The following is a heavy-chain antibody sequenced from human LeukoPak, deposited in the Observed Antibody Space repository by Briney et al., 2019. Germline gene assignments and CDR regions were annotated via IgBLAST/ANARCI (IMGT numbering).Heavy chain of an antibody. D-gene: IGHD2-21*02. Sequence: SETLSLTCTVSGGSISCDNYSWSWIRQPAGKGLEWIGRVYTSGSTNYNPSLKSRVTISVDTSKKQFSLKLSSVTAADTAVYYCARVEAVTAIHPAEYFQHWGQGTLVTVSS. V-gene: IGHV4-61*02. CDR3: ARVEAVTAIHPAEYFQH. CDR2: VYTSGST. J-gene: IGHJ1*01. CDR1: GGSISCDNYS.